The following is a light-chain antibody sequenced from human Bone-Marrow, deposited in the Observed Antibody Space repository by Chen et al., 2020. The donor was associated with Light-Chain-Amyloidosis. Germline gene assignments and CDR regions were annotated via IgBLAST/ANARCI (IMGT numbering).Light chain of an antibody. CDR3: SSYTITNTLV. CDR1: SSDVGGDNH. Sequence: QSALTQPASVSGSPGPSITIPCPGTSSDVGGDNHVSWYQQHPDKAPKLMIYEVTNRPSCVPDRFSGSKSDNTASLTISGLQTEDEADYFCSSYTITNTLVFGSGTRVTVL. V-gene: IGLV2-14*01. J-gene: IGLJ1*01. CDR2: EVT.